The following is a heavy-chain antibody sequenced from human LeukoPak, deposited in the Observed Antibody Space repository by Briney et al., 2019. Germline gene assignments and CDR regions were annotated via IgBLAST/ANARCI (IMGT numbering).Heavy chain of an antibody. D-gene: IGHD3-10*01. Sequence: GGSLRLSCAASGFTFSSYGMHWVRQAPGKGLEWVAVISYDGSNKYYADSVKGRFTISRDNSKNTLYLQMSSLRAEDTAIYYCAKVGSLVRGVFGAFDIWGPGTMATVSS. V-gene: IGHV3-30*18. CDR1: GFTFSSYG. CDR2: ISYDGSNK. CDR3: AKVGSLVRGVFGAFDI. J-gene: IGHJ3*02.